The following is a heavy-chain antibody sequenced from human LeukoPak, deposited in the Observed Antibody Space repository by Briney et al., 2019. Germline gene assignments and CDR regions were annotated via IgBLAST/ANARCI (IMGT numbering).Heavy chain of an antibody. J-gene: IGHJ4*02. D-gene: IGHD2-15*01. CDR3: ASEYCSGDSCYSGFDS. CDR1: GFTFSSYE. CDR2: ISSSGSTK. V-gene: IGHV3-48*03. Sequence: GGSLRLSCAASGFTFSSYEMNWVRQAPGKGLEWVSYISSSGSTKYYADSVKGRFTISRDNAKNSLYLQMNSLRVEDTAVYYCASEYCSGDSCYSGFDSWGQGTLVTVSS.